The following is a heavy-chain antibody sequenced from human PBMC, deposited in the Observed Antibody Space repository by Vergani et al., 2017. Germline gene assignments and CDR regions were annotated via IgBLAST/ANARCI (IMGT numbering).Heavy chain of an antibody. CDR1: GFSFRGHG. CDR3: AKDLSYSTAWPHFAS. J-gene: IGHJ4*02. V-gene: IGHV3-30*18. CDR2: ISYDGDRR. D-gene: IGHD4-11*01. Sequence: QVHLVESGGGVVQPGRSLTLSCVASGFSFRGHGMHWVRQAPGKGLERVAMISYDGDRRDYGDFAKGRFTISRDSSKTVYLQMNSLRVEDTAMYFCAKDLSYSTAWPHFASRGQGTLVTVSS.